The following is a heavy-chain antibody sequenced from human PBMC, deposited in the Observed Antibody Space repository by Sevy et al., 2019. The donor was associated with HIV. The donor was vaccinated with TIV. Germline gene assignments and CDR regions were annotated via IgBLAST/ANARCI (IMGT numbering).Heavy chain of an antibody. V-gene: IGHV4-30-2*01. Sequence: SETLSLTCAVSGGSISSGGYSWSWIRQPPGKGLEWIGYIYHSGSTYYNPSLKSRVTISVDRSKNQFSLKLSSVTAADTAVYYCARLDYGRNSTDYWGQGTLVTVSS. CDR1: GGSISSGGYS. J-gene: IGHJ4*02. CDR2: IYHSGST. D-gene: IGHD4-17*01. CDR3: ARLDYGRNSTDY.